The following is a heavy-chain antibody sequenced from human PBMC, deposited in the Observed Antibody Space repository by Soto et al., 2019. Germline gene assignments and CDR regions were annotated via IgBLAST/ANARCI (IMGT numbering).Heavy chain of an antibody. D-gene: IGHD3-22*01. CDR1: GFTFSSYA. J-gene: IGHJ4*02. CDR3: AREEYYYDSSGYYGFDY. Sequence: PGGSLRLSCAASGFTFSSYAMHWVRQAPGKGLEWVAVTSYDGSNKYYADSVKGRFTISRDNSKNTLYLQMNSLRAEDTAVYYCAREEYYYDSSGYYGFDYWGQGTLVTVSS. V-gene: IGHV3-30-3*01. CDR2: TSYDGSNK.